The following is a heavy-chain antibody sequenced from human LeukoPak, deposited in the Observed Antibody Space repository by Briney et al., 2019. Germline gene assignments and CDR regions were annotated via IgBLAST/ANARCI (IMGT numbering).Heavy chain of an antibody. CDR2: ISSSSSYI. J-gene: IGHJ5*02. CDR1: GFTVSSNY. CDR3: AREPTLLSWFDP. V-gene: IGHV3-21*01. Sequence: GGSLRLSCAASGFTVSSNYMNWVRQAPGKGLEWVSSISSSSSYIYYADSVKGRFTISRDNAKNSLYLQMNSLRAEDTAVYYCAREPTLLSWFDPWGQGTLVTVSS.